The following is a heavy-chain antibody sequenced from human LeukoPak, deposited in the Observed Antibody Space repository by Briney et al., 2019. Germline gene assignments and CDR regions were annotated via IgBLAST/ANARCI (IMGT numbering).Heavy chain of an antibody. CDR3: AKERGSRNPNYGDALDY. J-gene: IGHJ4*02. CDR2: IRYDGSNK. CDR1: GFTFSSYG. V-gene: IGHV3-30*02. Sequence: PGGSLRLSCAASGFTFSSYGMHWVRQAPGKGLEWVAFIRYDGSNKYYADSVKGRFTISRDNSKNTLYLQMNSLRAEDTAVYYCAKERGSRNPNYGDALDYWGQGTLVTVSS. D-gene: IGHD4-17*01.